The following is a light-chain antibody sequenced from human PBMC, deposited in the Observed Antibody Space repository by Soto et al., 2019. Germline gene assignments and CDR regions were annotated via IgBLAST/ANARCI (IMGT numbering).Light chain of an antibody. V-gene: IGLV1-40*01. J-gene: IGLJ2*01. CDR3: QSYDSSLSGSVV. CDR2: GDS. CDR1: SSNIGAGYD. Sequence: QSVLTQPPSVSGAPGQTVTISCTGSSSNIGAGYDVHWYQQLPGTAPKFLIYGDSNRPSGVPDRFSGSRSGTSASLAITGLQAEDEADYYCQSYDSSLSGSVVFGGGTKLTVL.